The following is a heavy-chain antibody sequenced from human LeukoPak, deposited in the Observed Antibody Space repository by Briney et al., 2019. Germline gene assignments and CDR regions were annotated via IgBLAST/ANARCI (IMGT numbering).Heavy chain of an antibody. CDR3: ASRPVYCGGDCSIDY. J-gene: IGHJ4*02. V-gene: IGHV1-69*06. D-gene: IGHD2-21*02. CDR2: IIPIFGTA. CDR1: GGTFSSYA. Sequence: ASVKVSCKASGGTFSSYAISWVRQAPGQGLEWMGGIIPIFGTANYAQKFQGRVTITADKSTSTAYMELSSLRSEDTAVYYCASRPVYCGGDCSIDYWGQGTLVTVSS.